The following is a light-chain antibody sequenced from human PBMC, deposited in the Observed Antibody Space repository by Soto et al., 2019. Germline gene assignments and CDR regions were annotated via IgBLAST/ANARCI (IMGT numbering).Light chain of an antibody. V-gene: IGKV1-39*01. J-gene: IGKJ3*01. CDR1: QTIGKY. CDR3: QQSFISPFT. CDR2: DAS. Sequence: IPVTPSPSSLSAPVGDRVTITCRASQTIGKYLNWYQQQPGKVPKLLIYDASYLQSGVPSRFSGSESGTDFTLNISDLRPEDFATYYCQQSFISPFTFGPGTKVDIK.